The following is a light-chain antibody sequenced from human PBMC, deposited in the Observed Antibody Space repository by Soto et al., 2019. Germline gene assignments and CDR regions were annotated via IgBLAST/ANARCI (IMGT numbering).Light chain of an antibody. V-gene: IGLV1-44*01. Sequence: QSVLTQSPSASGTPGQRVSISCSGSTSNIGTNTVSWYQHVPGTAPKLLIYSNDQRPSAVPGRFSGSKSGTSASLAISGLLSEDEADYYCSLYTSSSTYVFGTGTKLTVL. J-gene: IGLJ1*01. CDR2: SND. CDR3: SLYTSSSTYV. CDR1: TSNIGTNT.